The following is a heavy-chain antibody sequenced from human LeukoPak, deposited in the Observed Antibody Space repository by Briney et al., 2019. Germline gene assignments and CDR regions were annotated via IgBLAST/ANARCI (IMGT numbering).Heavy chain of an antibody. Sequence: QPGGSLRLSCAASGFTFSSYAMSWVRQAPGKGLEWVSAISGSGGSTYYADSVKGRFTISRDNSKNTLYLQMNSLRAEDTAVYYCARGRYGSPHPLDAFDIWGQGTMVTVSS. CDR3: ARGRYGSPHPLDAFDI. CDR2: ISGSGGST. D-gene: IGHD3-10*01. V-gene: IGHV3-23*01. CDR1: GFTFSSYA. J-gene: IGHJ3*02.